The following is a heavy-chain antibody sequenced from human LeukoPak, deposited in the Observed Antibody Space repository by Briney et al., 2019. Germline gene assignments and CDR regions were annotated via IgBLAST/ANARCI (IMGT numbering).Heavy chain of an antibody. CDR2: ISGSGGST. V-gene: IGHV3-23*01. Sequence: PGGSLRLSCAASGFTFSNYAMSWVRQAPGKGLEWVSAISGSGGSTYYADSVKGQFTISRDNSKNTLYLQMNSLRAEDTAVYSCAKNLLGSGAYSWYFDLWGRGTLVTVSS. D-gene: IGHD1-26*01. CDR1: GFTFSNYA. CDR3: AKNLLGSGAYSWYFDL. J-gene: IGHJ2*01.